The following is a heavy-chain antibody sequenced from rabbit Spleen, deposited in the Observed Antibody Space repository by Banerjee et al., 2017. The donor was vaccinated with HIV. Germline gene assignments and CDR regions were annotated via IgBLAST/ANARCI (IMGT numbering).Heavy chain of an antibody. V-gene: IGHV1S45*01. D-gene: IGHD4-1*01. CDR3: ARDLDGVIGWNFGW. CDR2: IDVGSSTST. Sequence: QEQLEESGGGLVKPEGSLTLTCMSSGLDFSSSYWICWVRQSPGKGLEWITCIDVGSSTSTWSASWAKGRFTGSKTSSTTVTLQMTSLTAADTATYFCARDLDGVIGWNFGWWGQGTLVTVS. CDR1: GLDFSSSYW. J-gene: IGHJ6*01.